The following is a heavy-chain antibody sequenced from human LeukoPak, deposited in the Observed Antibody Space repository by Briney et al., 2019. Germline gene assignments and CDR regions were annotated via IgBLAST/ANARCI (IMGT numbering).Heavy chain of an antibody. CDR3: ARDLRGYSSYDY. V-gene: IGHV4-59*01. J-gene: IGHJ4*02. Sequence: SETLSLTCTVSGGSLNSYYWSWIRQPPGKGLEWIGYIYYSGSTNYNPSLKSRVTISVDTSKNQFSLKLNSVTAADTAVYYCARDLRGYSSYDYWGQGTLVTVSS. CDR1: GGSLNSYY. CDR2: IYYSGST. D-gene: IGHD6-13*01.